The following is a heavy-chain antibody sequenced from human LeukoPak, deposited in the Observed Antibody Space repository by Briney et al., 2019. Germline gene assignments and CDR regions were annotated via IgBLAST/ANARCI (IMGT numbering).Heavy chain of an antibody. CDR1: GYTFTGYY. D-gene: IGHD5-12*01. Sequence: ASVKVSCKASGYTFTGYYMHWVRQAPGQGLEWMGRINPNSGGTNYAQKFQGRVTMTRDTSISTAYMELSRLRSDDTAVYYCARLEVGGYESADYWGQGTLVTVSS. V-gene: IGHV1-2*06. CDR3: ARLEVGGYESADY. CDR2: INPNSGGT. J-gene: IGHJ4*02.